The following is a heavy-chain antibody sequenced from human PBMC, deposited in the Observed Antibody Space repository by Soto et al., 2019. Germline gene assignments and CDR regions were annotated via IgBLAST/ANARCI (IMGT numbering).Heavy chain of an antibody. V-gene: IGHV1-2*02. CDR3: ARECLYCSGGSSVDY. Sequence: ASVKVSCKASGYTFTGYYIHWVRQAPGQGLEWMGWINPNSGGTNYAQKFQGRVTMTRDTSISTAYMELSRLRSDDTAVYYCARECLYCSGGSSVDYWGQGTLVTV. J-gene: IGHJ4*02. D-gene: IGHD2-15*01. CDR1: GYTFTGYY. CDR2: INPNSGGT.